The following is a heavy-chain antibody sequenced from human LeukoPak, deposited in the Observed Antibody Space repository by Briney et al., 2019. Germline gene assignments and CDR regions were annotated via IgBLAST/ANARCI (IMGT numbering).Heavy chain of an antibody. CDR2: INHSGST. D-gene: IGHD5-18*01. CDR3: ARRGSGYSYGYAY. Sequence: SETLSLTCAVYGGSFSGYYWSWIRQPPGKGLEWIGEINHSGSTNYNPSLKSRVTISVDTSKNQFSLKLSSVTAADTAVYYCARRGSGYSYGYAYWGQGTLVTVSS. V-gene: IGHV4-34*01. CDR1: GGSFSGYY. J-gene: IGHJ4*02.